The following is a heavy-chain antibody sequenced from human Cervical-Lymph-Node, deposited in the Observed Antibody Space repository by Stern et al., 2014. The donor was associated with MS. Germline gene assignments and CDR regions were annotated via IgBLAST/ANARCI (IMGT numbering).Heavy chain of an antibody. D-gene: IGHD3-9*01. V-gene: IGHV4-61*02. CDR1: GGSISSGSYY. CDR3: ARDCRLRYFDNYGMDV. Sequence: VQLVQSGPGLVKPSQTLSLTCTVSGGSISSGSYYWSWIRQPAGKGLEWIGRIYTSGSTNYHPSLKSRVPIAVTTSKTQSPRKWSSVTAADTAVYYCARDCRLRYFDNYGMDVWGQGTTVTVSS. CDR2: IYTSGST. J-gene: IGHJ6*02.